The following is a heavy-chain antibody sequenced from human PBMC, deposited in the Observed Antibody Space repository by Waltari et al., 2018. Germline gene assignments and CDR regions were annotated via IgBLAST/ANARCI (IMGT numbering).Heavy chain of an antibody. CDR3: ARDGSDSDQYYYGMDV. V-gene: IGHV4-4*02. J-gene: IGHJ6*02. D-gene: IGHD3-10*01. CDR1: GGSLSSSNW. Sequence: QVQLQESGPGLVKPSGTLSPTCAVSGGSLSSSNWWSWVRPPPGKGLEWIGEIYHSGSTNYNPSLKSRVTISVDKSKNQFSLKLSSVTAADTAVYYCARDGSDSDQYYYGMDVWGQGTTVTVSS. CDR2: IYHSGST.